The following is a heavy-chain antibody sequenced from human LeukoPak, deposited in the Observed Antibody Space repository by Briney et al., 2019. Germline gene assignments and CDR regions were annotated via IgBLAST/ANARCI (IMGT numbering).Heavy chain of an antibody. CDR2: INHSGST. J-gene: IGHJ4*02. V-gene: IGHV4-34*01. CDR1: GGSFSDYY. D-gene: IGHD3-22*01. Sequence: SETLSLTCAVYGGSFSDYYWSWIRQPPGKGLEWIGEINHSGSTYYNPSLKSRVTISVDTSRNQFSLKLSSVTAADTAVYYCARDNSYDSSGYYDYWGQGTLVTVSS. CDR3: ARDNSYDSSGYYDY.